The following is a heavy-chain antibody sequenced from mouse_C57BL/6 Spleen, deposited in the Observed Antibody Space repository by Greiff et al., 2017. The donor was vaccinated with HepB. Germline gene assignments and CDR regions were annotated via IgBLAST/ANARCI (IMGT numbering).Heavy chain of an antibody. CDR2: INPNNGGT. CDR3: AKNYYGSSSWYFDV. J-gene: IGHJ1*03. Sequence: DVKLQESGPELVKPGASVKIPCKASGYTFTDYNMDWVKQSHGKSLEWIGDINPNNGGTIYNQKFKGKATLTVDKSSSTAYMELRSLTSEDTAVYYCAKNYYGSSSWYFDVWGTGTTVTVSS. D-gene: IGHD1-1*01. V-gene: IGHV1-18*01. CDR1: GYTFTDYN.